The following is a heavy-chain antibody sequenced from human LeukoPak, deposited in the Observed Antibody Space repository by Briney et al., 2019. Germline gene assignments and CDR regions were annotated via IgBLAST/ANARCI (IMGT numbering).Heavy chain of an antibody. CDR3: ARLLYNWNDYWFDP. CDR2: IYYSGST. V-gene: IGHV4-59*08. Sequence: SETLSLTCTVSGGSISSYYWSWIRQPPGKGLEWTGYIYYSGSTNYNPSLESRVTISVDTSKNQFSLKLSSVTAADTAVYYCARLLYNWNDYWFDPWGQGTLVTVSS. J-gene: IGHJ5*02. CDR1: GGSISSYY. D-gene: IGHD1-1*01.